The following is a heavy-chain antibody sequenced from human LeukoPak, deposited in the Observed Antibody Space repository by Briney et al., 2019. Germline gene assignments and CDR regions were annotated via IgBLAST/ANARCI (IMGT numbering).Heavy chain of an antibody. CDR1: GGSISGTYY. Sequence: PSETLSLTCTVSGGSISGTYYWSWIRQPPGKGLEWIGYIYYTGTTDSNPSLKSRVTISLDPSKNQFSLNLRSVTAADTAVYYCARRWVYDKRAFDAWGQGTMVTVSS. J-gene: IGHJ3*01. V-gene: IGHV4-59*08. D-gene: IGHD3-16*01. CDR3: ARRWVYDKRAFDA. CDR2: IYYTGTT.